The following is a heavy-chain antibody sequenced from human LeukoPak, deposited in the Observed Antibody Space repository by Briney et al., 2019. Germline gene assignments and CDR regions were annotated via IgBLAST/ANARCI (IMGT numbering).Heavy chain of an antibody. CDR1: GGTFSSYA. V-gene: IGHV1-2*02. Sequence: ASVKVSCKPSGGTFSSYAISWVRQAPGQGLEWMGWINPNSGGTNYAQKFQDRVTMTRDTSISTAYMELSSLKSDDTAVYYCARPLTTSGWYFDLWGRGTLVTVSS. CDR3: ARPLTTSGWYFDL. D-gene: IGHD1-14*01. CDR2: INPNSGGT. J-gene: IGHJ2*01.